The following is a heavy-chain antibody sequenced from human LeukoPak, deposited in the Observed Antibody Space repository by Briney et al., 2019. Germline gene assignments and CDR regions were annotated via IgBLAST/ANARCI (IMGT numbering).Heavy chain of an antibody. CDR2: IYTSGST. Sequence: SETLSLTCTVSGGSISSYYWSWIRQPAGKGLEWIGRIYTSGSTNYNPSLKSRVTMSVDTSKNQFSLKLSSVTAADTAVYYCARLVVSDPGTEYYYFDYWGQGTLVTVSS. J-gene: IGHJ4*02. CDR3: ARLVVSDPGTEYYYFDY. D-gene: IGHD2/OR15-2a*01. V-gene: IGHV4-4*07. CDR1: GGSISSYY.